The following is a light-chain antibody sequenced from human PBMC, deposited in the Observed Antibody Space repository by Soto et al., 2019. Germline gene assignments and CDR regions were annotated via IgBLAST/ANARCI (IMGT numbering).Light chain of an antibody. CDR2: DAS. J-gene: IGKJ4*01. CDR1: RSFTTW. V-gene: IGKV1-5*01. Sequence: DIQMTQSPSTLSASVGDRVTITCRASRSFTTWLAWYQQKPGKAPKLLIYDASNLESGVPSRFSDSGSGTEFTLTISSLQPDDFATYYCQQYYNYPLTFGGGTTVEIK. CDR3: QQYYNYPLT.